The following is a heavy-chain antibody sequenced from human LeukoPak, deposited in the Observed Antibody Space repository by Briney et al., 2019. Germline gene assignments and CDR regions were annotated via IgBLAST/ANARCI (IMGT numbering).Heavy chain of an antibody. D-gene: IGHD3-3*01. CDR1: GYTFTGYY. J-gene: IGHJ4*02. CDR3: ARSGTIFGVVTL. CDR2: INPSGGST. V-gene: IGHV1-46*01. Sequence: ASVKVSCKASGYTFTGYYMHWVRQAPGQGLEWMGIINPSGGSTSYAQKFQGRVTMTRDTSTSTVYMELSSLRSDDTAVYFCARSGTIFGVVTLWGQGTLVTVSS.